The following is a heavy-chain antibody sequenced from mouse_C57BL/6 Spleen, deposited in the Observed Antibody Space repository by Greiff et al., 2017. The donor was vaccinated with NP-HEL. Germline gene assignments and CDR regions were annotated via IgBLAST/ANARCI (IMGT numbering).Heavy chain of an antibody. CDR1: GFTFSSYA. J-gene: IGHJ3*01. CDR2: ISDGGSYT. V-gene: IGHV5-4*01. D-gene: IGHD2-1*01. Sequence: DVHLVESGGGLVKPGGSLKLSCAASGFTFSSYAMPWVRQTPEKRLEWVATISDGGSYTYYPDNVKGRFTISRDNAKNNLYLQMSHLKSEDTAMYYCARRGGYYGNSPSWFAYWGQGTLVTVSA. CDR3: ARRGGYYGNSPSWFAY.